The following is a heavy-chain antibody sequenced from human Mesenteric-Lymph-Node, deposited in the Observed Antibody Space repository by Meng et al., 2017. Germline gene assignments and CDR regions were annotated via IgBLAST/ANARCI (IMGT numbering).Heavy chain of an antibody. CDR2: ISWNSGKI. CDR3: ARDDDSRPYYFYGLDV. V-gene: IGHV3-9*01. D-gene: IGHD3-22*01. CDR1: GFTFDDYG. J-gene: IGHJ6*02. Sequence: GGSLRLSCAASGFTFDDYGMHWVRQAPGKGLEWVSGISWNSGKIGYADSMKGRFTISRDNAKNSLYLQMNSLRVEDTGVYYCARDDDSRPYYFYGLDVWGQGTTVTVSS.